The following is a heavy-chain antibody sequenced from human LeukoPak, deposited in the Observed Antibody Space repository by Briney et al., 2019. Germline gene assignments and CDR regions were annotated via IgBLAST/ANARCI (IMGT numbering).Heavy chain of an antibody. CDR3: AKDKGTSYSSSWYSKVNYYYYGMDV. D-gene: IGHD6-13*01. V-gene: IGHV3-23*01. J-gene: IGHJ6*02. Sequence: PGGSLRLSCAASGFTFSSYAMSWVRQAPGKGLEWVSAISGSGGSTYYADSVKGRFTISRDNSKNTLYLQMNSLRAEDTAVYYCAKDKGTSYSSSWYSKVNYYYYGMDVWGQGTTVTVSS. CDR1: GFTFSSYA. CDR2: ISGSGGST.